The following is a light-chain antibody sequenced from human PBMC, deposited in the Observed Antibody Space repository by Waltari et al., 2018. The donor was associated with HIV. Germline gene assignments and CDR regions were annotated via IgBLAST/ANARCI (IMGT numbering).Light chain of an antibody. CDR3: QQYNNWPRT. V-gene: IGKV3-15*01. Sequence: EIVIPQSPVTLSVSPGERATLSCRASQSISTNFAWYQQKPGQAPRLLIYGASTRATGIPGRFSGSGSGTEFTLTISSLQSEDFAVYYCQQYNNWPRTFGQGTKVEIK. CDR1: QSISTN. CDR2: GAS. J-gene: IGKJ1*01.